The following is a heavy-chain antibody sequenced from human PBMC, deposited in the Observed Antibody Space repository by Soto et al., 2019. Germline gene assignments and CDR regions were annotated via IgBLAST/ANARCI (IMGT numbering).Heavy chain of an antibody. J-gene: IGHJ4*02. Sequence: GSLRLSCAASGFTVGSYAMSWVRQAAGKGLEWVSAISGSGGSTYYADSVKGRFTISRDNSKNTLYLQMNSLRAEDTAVYYCAKEAPLYYYDSSGYYFDYWGQGTQVTVSS. CDR2: ISGSGGST. V-gene: IGHV3-23*01. D-gene: IGHD3-22*01. CDR3: AKEAPLYYYDSSGYYFDY. CDR1: GFTVGSYA.